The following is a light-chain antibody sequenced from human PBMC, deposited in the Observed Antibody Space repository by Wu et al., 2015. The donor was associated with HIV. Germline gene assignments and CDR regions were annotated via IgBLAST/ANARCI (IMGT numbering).Light chain of an antibody. V-gene: IGKV3-15*01. CDR3: QQYNDWPRT. Sequence: EIVMTQSPATLSVSPGERATLSCRASQSVYSNLAWYQQKLGQAPRLLIYGASTRATGIPARFSGSGSGTEFTLTISSLQSEDFAVYYCQQYNDWPRTLGQGTKVEIK. CDR2: GAS. J-gene: IGKJ1*01. CDR1: QSVYSN.